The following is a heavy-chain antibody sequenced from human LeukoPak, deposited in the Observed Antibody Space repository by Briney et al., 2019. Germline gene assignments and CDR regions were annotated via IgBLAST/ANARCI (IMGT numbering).Heavy chain of an antibody. J-gene: IGHJ6*02. CDR1: GYTSTGYY. CDR3: ATERIKFRSYYYYYGMDV. V-gene: IGHV1-2*02. D-gene: IGHD2-15*01. CDR2: INPNSGGT. Sequence: GASVKVSCKASGYTSTGYYMHWVRQAPGQGLEWMGWINPNSGGTNYAQKFQGRVTMTRGTSISTAYMELSRLRSDDTAVYYCATERIKFRSYYYYYGMDVWGQGTTVTVSS.